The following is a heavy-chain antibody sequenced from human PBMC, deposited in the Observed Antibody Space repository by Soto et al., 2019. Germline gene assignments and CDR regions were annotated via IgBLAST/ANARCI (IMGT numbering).Heavy chain of an antibody. J-gene: IGHJ6*02. CDR1: RFTFRNYG. D-gene: IGHD3-10*01. V-gene: IGHV3-23*01. CDR2: ISPTGEQR. CDR3: AKRYGPGSYRALNSYYGMDI. Sequence: PGGSLRLSCAASRFTFRNYGMSWVRQGPGKGLEWVSGISPTGEQRFYVDSVKGRFFISRDNSQNTLSLEMSNLRADDTAVYYCAKRYGPGSYRALNSYYGMDIWGQGTSVTVSS.